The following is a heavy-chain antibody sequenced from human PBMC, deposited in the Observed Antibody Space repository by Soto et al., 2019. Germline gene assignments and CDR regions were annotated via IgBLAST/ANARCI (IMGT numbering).Heavy chain of an antibody. J-gene: IGHJ6*02. V-gene: IGHV4-31*03. CDR1: GGSISSGGYY. D-gene: IGHD2-2*01. CDR3: AREGGGYCISTSCYDSIYGMAV. Sequence: SETLSLTCTVSGGSISSGGYYWSWIRQHPGKGLEWIGYIYYSGSTYYNPSLKSRVTISVDTSKNQFSLKLSSVTAADTAVYYCAREGGGYCISTSCYDSIYGMAVWGQGTTVTVSS. CDR2: IYYSGST.